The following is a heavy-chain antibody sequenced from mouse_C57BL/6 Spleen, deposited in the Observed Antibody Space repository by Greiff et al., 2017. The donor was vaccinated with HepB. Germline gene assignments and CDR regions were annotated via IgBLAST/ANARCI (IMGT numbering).Heavy chain of an antibody. D-gene: IGHD1-1*01. CDR2: ISYDGSN. V-gene: IGHV3-6*01. CDR1: GYSITSGYY. Sequence: DVKLQESGPGLVKPSQSLSLTCSVTGYSITSGYYWNWIRQFPGNKLEWMGYISYDGSNNYNPSLKNRISITRDTSKNQFFLKLNSVTTEDTATYYCARDRDYYGSSHFDYWGQGTTLTVSS. CDR3: ARDRDYYGSSHFDY. J-gene: IGHJ2*01.